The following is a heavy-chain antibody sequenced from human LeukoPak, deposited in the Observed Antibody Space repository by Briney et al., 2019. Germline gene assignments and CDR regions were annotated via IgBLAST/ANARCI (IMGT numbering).Heavy chain of an antibody. CDR3: ARGPYYDFWSGIASNNYYFDC. Sequence: GESLKISCKGSGYSFTSYWIGWVRQMPGKGLEWMGIIYPGDSDTRYSPSFQGQVTISADKSISTAYLQWSSLKASDTAMYYCARGPYYDFWSGIASNNYYFDCWGQGTLVTVSS. CDR1: GYSFTSYW. D-gene: IGHD3-3*01. V-gene: IGHV5-51*01. CDR2: IYPGDSDT. J-gene: IGHJ4*02.